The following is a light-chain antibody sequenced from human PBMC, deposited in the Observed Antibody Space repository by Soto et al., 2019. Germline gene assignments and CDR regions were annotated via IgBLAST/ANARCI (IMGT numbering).Light chain of an antibody. CDR2: GHN. J-gene: IGLJ2*01. CDR3: SSYAGSNNLHVL. CDR1: YSNIGAGYE. V-gene: IGLV1-40*01. Sequence: QSELTQPPSVSGAPGQRVTISCTGSYSNIGAGYEVHWYQQVPGTAPKLLVSGHNNRPSGVPDRFFGSKSGNTASLTVSGLQAEDEADYYCSSYAGSNNLHVLFGGGTKLTVL.